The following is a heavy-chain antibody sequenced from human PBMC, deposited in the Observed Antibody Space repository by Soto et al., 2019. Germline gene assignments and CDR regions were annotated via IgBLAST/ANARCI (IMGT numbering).Heavy chain of an antibody. Sequence: GGSLRLSCAASGFIFSDFAMSWVRQAPGKGLEWVSSISGSAGTTYYADSVKGRFTISRDNSKNTLYLQMNTLRAEDTAVYYCAEWPQIWTTIYFFDYWGQGTLVTVSS. J-gene: IGHJ4*02. V-gene: IGHV3-23*01. D-gene: IGHD3-3*01. CDR3: AEWPQIWTTIYFFDY. CDR1: GFIFSDFA. CDR2: ISGSAGTT.